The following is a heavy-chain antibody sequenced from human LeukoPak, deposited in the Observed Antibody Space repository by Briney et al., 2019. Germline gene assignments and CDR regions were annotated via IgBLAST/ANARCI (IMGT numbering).Heavy chain of an antibody. J-gene: IGHJ4*02. CDR1: GGSISSSSYY. D-gene: IGHD3-22*01. Sequence: SETLSLTCTVSGGSISSSSYYWGWIRQPPGKGLEWIGSIYYSGSTYYNPSLKSRVTISVDTSKNQFSLKLSSVTAADTAVYYCAREYYYDSNFDYWGQGTLVTVSS. CDR2: IYYSGST. V-gene: IGHV4-39*02. CDR3: AREYYYDSNFDY.